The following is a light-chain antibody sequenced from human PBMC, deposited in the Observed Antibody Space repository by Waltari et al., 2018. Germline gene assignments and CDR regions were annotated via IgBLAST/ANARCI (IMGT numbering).Light chain of an antibody. CDR3: QQYNTYSS. V-gene: IGKV1-5*03. Sequence: DIQMTQSPSTLSASVGDSVTITCRASQSISNYLAWYQQKPGKAPNLLIYKASSLKSGVSSRFSGSGSGTQFTLTISSLQPGDFATYFCQQYNTYSSFGQGTKLEIK. CDR2: KAS. CDR1: QSISNY. J-gene: IGKJ2*03.